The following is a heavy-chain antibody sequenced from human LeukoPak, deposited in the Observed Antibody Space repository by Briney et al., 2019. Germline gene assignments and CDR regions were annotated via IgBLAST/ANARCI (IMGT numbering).Heavy chain of an antibody. Sequence: PGGSLRLSCAASGFSLSSYAMSWVRQAPGKGLEGFSSISGSGDDTYTADSVKGRFTISRDNSKNTLYLQMNSLRAEGTAVYYCARNYDSSGYLSAFDIWGQGTMVTVSS. CDR1: GFSLSSYA. V-gene: IGHV3-23*01. CDR2: ISGSGDDT. CDR3: ARNYDSSGYLSAFDI. D-gene: IGHD3-22*01. J-gene: IGHJ3*02.